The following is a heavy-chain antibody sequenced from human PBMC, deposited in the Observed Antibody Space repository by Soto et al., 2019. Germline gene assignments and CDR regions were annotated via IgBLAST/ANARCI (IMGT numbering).Heavy chain of an antibody. J-gene: IGHJ6*02. CDR3: ARDEIAVANRVGMDV. V-gene: IGHV1-69*06. CDR1: GGAFRSYT. Sequence: QVQLVQSGAEVKKPGSSVKVSCKASGGAFRSYTIGWVRQAPGQGVEWMGGITPIFGAANYAQKFEGRVTISADKSTTTAYMELSNLTSEATAVYYCARDEIAVANRVGMDVWGQATTVIVSS. CDR2: ITPIFGAA. D-gene: IGHD6-19*01.